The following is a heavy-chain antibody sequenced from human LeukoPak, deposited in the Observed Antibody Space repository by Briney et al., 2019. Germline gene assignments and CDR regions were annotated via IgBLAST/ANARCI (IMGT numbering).Heavy chain of an antibody. V-gene: IGHV3-48*04. CDR3: ARLRWRRREDYTLSRETSGQLGYFDY. CDR2: ISTSSSRI. CDR1: GFTFSSYS. Sequence: PGGSLRLSCAASGFTFSSYSTNWVRQAPGKGLEWVSFISTSSSRIDYADSVKGRFTISRDNANNSLSLQMSNLRAEDTAVYYCARLRWRRREDYTLSRETSGQLGYFDYWGQGTLVTVSS. J-gene: IGHJ4*02. D-gene: IGHD5-24*01.